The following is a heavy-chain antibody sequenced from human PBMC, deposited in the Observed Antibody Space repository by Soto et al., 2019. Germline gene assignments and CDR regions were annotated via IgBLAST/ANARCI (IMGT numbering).Heavy chain of an antibody. V-gene: IGHV3-30*18. CDR1: GFTFSSYG. J-gene: IGHJ6*02. D-gene: IGHD5-18*01. CDR2: ISYDGSNK. Sequence: PGESLKISCAASGFTFSSYGMHWVRQAPGKGLEWVAVISYDGSNKYYADSVKGRFTISRDNSKNTLYLQMNSLRAEDTAVYYCAKDVGVDTNGYYYGMDVWGQGTTVTVSS. CDR3: AKDVGVDTNGYYYGMDV.